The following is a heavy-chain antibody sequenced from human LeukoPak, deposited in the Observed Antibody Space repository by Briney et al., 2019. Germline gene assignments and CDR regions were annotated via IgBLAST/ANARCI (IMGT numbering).Heavy chain of an antibody. CDR3: ARDEEERITMVRGVIPPQFDY. CDR1: GFTVSSNY. V-gene: IGHV3-66*01. CDR2: IYSGGST. Sequence: GGSLRLSCAASGFTVSSNYMSWVRQAPGKGLEWVSVIYSGGSTYYADSVKGRFTISRDNSKNTLYLQMNSLRAEDTAVYYCARDEEERITMVRGVIPPQFDYWGQGTLVTVSS. J-gene: IGHJ4*02. D-gene: IGHD3-10*01.